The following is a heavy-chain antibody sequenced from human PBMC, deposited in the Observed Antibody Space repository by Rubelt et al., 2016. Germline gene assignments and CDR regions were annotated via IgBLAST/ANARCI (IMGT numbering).Heavy chain of an antibody. D-gene: IGHD1-1*01. CDR2: ISAYEGNT. CDR3: ARDQLALYAFDI. Sequence: QVQLVQSGAEVKKPGASVKVSCTASGYTFTSYGISWVRQAPGQGLEWMGWISAYEGNTNYAQKLQGRGTMTHDTATSTACMELRSLRSDDTAVYFCARDQLALYAFDIWGQGTMVTVSS. V-gene: IGHV1-18*01. CDR1: GYTFTSYG. J-gene: IGHJ3*02.